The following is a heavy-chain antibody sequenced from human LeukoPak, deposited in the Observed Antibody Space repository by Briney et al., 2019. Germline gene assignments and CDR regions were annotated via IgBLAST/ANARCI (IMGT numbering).Heavy chain of an antibody. CDR2: IYSGGST. D-gene: IGHD3-10*01. V-gene: IGHV3-66*01. CDR3: AGDYYGSGNPTSYPKHY. CDR1: GFTFSSYA. J-gene: IGHJ4*02. Sequence: GGSLRLSCAASGFTFSSYAMSWVRQAPGKGLEWVSVIYSGGSTYYADSVKGRFTISRDNSKNTLYLQMNSLRAEDTAVYYCAGDYYGSGNPTSYPKHYWGQGTLVTVSS.